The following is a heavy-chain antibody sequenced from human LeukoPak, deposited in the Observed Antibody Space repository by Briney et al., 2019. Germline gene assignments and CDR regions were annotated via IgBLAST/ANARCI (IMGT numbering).Heavy chain of an antibody. CDR2: ISSSSSSI. CDR1: GFTFSNYG. J-gene: IGHJ4*02. V-gene: IGHV3-48*01. D-gene: IGHD6-6*01. Sequence: GGALRLSCADSGFTFSNYGMDWVRQAPGKGLEWISYISSSSSSIDYADSVKGRFTISRDNAKNSVFLQMNSLRVEDTAVYYCARGGAARPDYWGQGTLVTVSS. CDR3: ARGGAARPDY.